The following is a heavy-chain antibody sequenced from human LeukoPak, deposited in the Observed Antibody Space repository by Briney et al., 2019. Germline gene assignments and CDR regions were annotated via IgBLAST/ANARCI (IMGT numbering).Heavy chain of an antibody. CDR3: ARDKGYGDYAPFDY. V-gene: IGHV4-4*07. Sequence: SETLSLTCTVSGGSISSYYWSWIRQPAGKGLEWIGRIYTSGSTNYNPSLKSRVTMPVDTSKNQFSLKLSSVTAADTAVYYCARDKGYGDYAPFDYWGQGTLVTVSS. CDR2: IYTSGST. CDR1: GGSISSYY. J-gene: IGHJ4*02. D-gene: IGHD4-17*01.